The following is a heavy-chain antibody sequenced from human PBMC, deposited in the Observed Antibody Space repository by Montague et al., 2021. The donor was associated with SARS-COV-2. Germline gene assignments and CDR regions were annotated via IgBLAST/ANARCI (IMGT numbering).Heavy chain of an antibody. CDR3: VRAHPYGGPRGAYDI. J-gene: IGHJ3*02. CDR1: GGSITGYY. D-gene: IGHD4-23*01. Sequence: SETLSLTCTVSGGSITGYYWSWLRRSPGKGLEWIAYIYDGGAVNYNPSLGNRVTISTDTSKNQFSLKVNSVTAADTAVYYCVRAHPYGGPRGAYDIWGQGTVVTVSS. V-gene: IGHV4-59*01. CDR2: IYDGGAV.